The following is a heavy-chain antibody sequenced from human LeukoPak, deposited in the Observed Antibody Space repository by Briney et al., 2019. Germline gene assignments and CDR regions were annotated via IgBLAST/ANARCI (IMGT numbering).Heavy chain of an antibody. CDR2: INPSGSRT. V-gene: IGHV1-46*01. D-gene: IGHD3-10*01. Sequence: GASVKVSCKASGYTFIGYYMHWVRQAPGQGLEWMGIINPSGSRTSYSQKFQGRVTMTRDMSTSTVYMELSSLRSEDTAVYYCASNYGSGSYRHYYFDYWGQGTLVTVSS. J-gene: IGHJ4*02. CDR1: GYTFIGYY. CDR3: ASNYGSGSYRHYYFDY.